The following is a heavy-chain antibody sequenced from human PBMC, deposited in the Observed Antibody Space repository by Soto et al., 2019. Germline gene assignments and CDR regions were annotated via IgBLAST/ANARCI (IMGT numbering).Heavy chain of an antibody. Sequence: VASVKVSCKASGGTFSSYAISWVRQAPGQGLEWMGGIIPIFGTANYAQKFQGRVTITADESTSTAYMEQSSLRSEDTAVYYCARDSSPNYDSSGYYPYYFDYWGQGTLVTVSS. D-gene: IGHD3-22*01. CDR2: IIPIFGTA. CDR1: GGTFSSYA. V-gene: IGHV1-69*13. J-gene: IGHJ4*02. CDR3: ARDSSPNYDSSGYYPYYFDY.